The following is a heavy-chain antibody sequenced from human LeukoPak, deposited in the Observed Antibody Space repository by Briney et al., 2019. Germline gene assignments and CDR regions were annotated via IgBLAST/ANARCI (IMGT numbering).Heavy chain of an antibody. D-gene: IGHD6-13*01. CDR3: ARDGTYSSSWTHYYYYYMDV. CDR1: GGSVSSGTYY. CDR2: IYYSGST. J-gene: IGHJ6*03. V-gene: IGHV4-61*01. Sequence: SETLSLTCTVSGGSVSSGTYYWSWIRQPPGKGLEWIGHIYYSGSTNYNPSLKSRVTISVDTSKNQFSLKLSSVTAADTAVYYCARDGTYSSSWTHYYYYYMDVWSKGTTVTVSS.